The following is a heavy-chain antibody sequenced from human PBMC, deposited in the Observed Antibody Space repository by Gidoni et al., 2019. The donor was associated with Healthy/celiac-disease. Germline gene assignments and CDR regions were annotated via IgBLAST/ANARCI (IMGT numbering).Heavy chain of an antibody. CDR1: GGSISSYY. CDR2: IYYSGST. CDR3: ARERGDYLDY. D-gene: IGHD4-17*01. J-gene: IGHJ4*02. V-gene: IGHV4-59*01. Sequence: QVQLQESGPGLVKPSETLSLTCTVSGGSISSYYWSWIRQPPGKGLEWIGYIYYSGSTNYNPSRKSRVTISVDTSKNQFSRKLSSVTAADTAVYYWARERGDYLDYWGQGTLVTVSS.